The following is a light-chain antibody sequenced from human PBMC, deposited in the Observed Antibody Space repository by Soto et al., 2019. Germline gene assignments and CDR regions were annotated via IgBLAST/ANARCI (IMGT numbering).Light chain of an antibody. Sequence: QSVLTQPPSASGSPGQSVTISCTGTSRDIGAYNYVSWYQQHPGQAPRVMIYDVTKRPSGVPDRFSGSKSGNTASLTVSGLQAEDEADYYCSSHGGSNNFWVFGGGTQLTVL. CDR2: DVT. J-gene: IGLJ3*02. V-gene: IGLV2-8*01. CDR3: SSHGGSNNFWV. CDR1: SRDIGAYNY.